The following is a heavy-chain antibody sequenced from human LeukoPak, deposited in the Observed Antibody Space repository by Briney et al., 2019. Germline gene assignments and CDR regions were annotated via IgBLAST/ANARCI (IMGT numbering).Heavy chain of an antibody. CDR3: ARGGVCSSTSCYLGRFDP. J-gene: IGHJ5*02. CDR1: GFTFSSYA. D-gene: IGHD2-2*01. Sequence: GGSLRLSCAASGFTFSSYAMHWVRQAPGKGLEWVAVISYDGSNKYYADSVKGRFTISRDNSKNTLYLQMNSLRAEDTAVYYCARGGVCSSTSCYLGRFDPWGQGTLVTVSS. V-gene: IGHV3-30-3*01. CDR2: ISYDGSNK.